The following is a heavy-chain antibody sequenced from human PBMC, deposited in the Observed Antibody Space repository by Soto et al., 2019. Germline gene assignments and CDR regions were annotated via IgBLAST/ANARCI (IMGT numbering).Heavy chain of an antibody. Sequence: ASVKVSCKASGYTFTGYYMHWVRQAPGQGLEWMGWINPNSGGTNYAQKFQGWVTMTRDTSISTAYMELSRLRSDDTAVYYCAKVGEETQGDTAMERPPYYYYMDVWGKGTTVTVSS. J-gene: IGHJ6*03. D-gene: IGHD5-18*01. CDR2: INPNSGGT. CDR1: GYTFTGYY. CDR3: AKVGEETQGDTAMERPPYYYYMDV. V-gene: IGHV1-2*04.